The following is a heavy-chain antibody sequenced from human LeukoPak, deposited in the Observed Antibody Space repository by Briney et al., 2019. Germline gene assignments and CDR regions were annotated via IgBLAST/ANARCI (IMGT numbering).Heavy chain of an antibody. Sequence: GGSLRLSCAASGFTFSNYAMSWVRQAPEKGLEWVSGISGSGGSTYYADSVKGRFTISRDNAKNTLYLQMNSLRAEDTAVYYCAKGGASSWHEFDYWGQGTLVTGSS. D-gene: IGHD6-13*01. CDR2: ISGSGGST. CDR3: AKGGASSWHEFDY. CDR1: GFTFSNYA. V-gene: IGHV3-23*01. J-gene: IGHJ4*02.